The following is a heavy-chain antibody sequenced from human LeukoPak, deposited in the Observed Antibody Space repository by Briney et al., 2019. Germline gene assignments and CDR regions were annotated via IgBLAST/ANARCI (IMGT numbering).Heavy chain of an antibody. Sequence: PGGSLRLSCAASGFMFNNYWMTWVRQAPGKGLEWVGNINQDGSDKYYGDSVKGRFTISRDNAKSSVYLQLNSLRADDTAIYYCAKDIPGGGDDYWGQGTLVTVSS. V-gene: IGHV3-7*01. J-gene: IGHJ4*02. CDR2: INQDGSDK. CDR1: GFMFNNYW. CDR3: AKDIPGGGDDY. D-gene: IGHD2-21*02.